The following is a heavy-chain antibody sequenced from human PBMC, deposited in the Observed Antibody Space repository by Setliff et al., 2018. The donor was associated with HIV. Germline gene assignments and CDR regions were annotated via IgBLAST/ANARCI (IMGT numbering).Heavy chain of an antibody. D-gene: IGHD1-26*01. V-gene: IGHV4-39*01. CDR3: ARHRGSYLDPLDV. CDR2: VYYSGSV. Sequence: PSETLSLTCSVSGGTLSSRDYNWGWIRQPPGKGLEWIGSVYYSGSVNCNLSLKSRVTMSVDTSKNQFTLNLNSVTAADTAVYYCARHRGSYLDPLDVWGRGTMVT. CDR1: GGTLSSRDYN. J-gene: IGHJ3*01.